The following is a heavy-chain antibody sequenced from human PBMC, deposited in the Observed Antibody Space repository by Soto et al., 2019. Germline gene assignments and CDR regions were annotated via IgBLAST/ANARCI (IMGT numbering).Heavy chain of an antibody. J-gene: IGHJ6*02. Sequence: SVKVSCKVSGGTFSSQAISWVRQAPGQGLEWMGGIIPFFKATSFAQKFQDRVTITADDSTSTAYMDLYSLGSEDTAVYYCARDVPLNHYDGTFSHYAMDVWGQGTKVTVYS. V-gene: IGHV1-69*13. D-gene: IGHD3-16*01. CDR3: ARDVPLNHYDGTFSHYAMDV. CDR1: GGTFSSQA. CDR2: IIPFFKAT.